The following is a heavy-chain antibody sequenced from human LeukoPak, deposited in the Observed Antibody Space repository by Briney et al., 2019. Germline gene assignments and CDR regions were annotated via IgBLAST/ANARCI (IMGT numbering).Heavy chain of an antibody. V-gene: IGHV5-51*01. D-gene: IGHD3-22*01. J-gene: IGHJ4*02. CDR1: GYSFTSYW. CDR2: IYPGDSDT. CDR3: ARHVLNYYDSSSYSVDEDLFDY. Sequence: GGSLRLSCKGSGYSFTSYWIGWVRQMPGKGLEWRGIIYPGDSDTRYSPSFQGQVTISADKSISTAYLQWSSLKASDTAMYYCARHVLNYYDSSSYSVDEDLFDYWGQRTLVTVSS.